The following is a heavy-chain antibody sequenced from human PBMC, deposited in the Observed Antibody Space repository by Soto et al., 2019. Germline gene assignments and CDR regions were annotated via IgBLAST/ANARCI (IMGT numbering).Heavy chain of an antibody. V-gene: IGHV3-74*01. CDR3: TRDIGGRGAY. Sequence: DVQLVESGGGLVRPGGSLRLSCAASGFTFSSYWMHWVRQVPGKGLVWVSRINEYGSTINYADSEKGRFTISRDNSKNTLYLEMNSLRAEDAAVYYCTRDIGGRGAYWGQGTLVTVSS. CDR2: INEYGSTI. D-gene: IGHD3-16*01. CDR1: GFTFSSYW. J-gene: IGHJ4*02.